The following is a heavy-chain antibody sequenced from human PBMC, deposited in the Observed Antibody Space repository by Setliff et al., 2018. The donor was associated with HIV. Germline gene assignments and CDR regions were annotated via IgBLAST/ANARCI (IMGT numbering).Heavy chain of an antibody. J-gene: IGHJ4*02. CDR2: IYYSGST. CDR3: AQLGMVDDFDY. CDR1: GGSFSLYS. Sequence: PSETLSLTCAVYGGSFSLYSWTWIRQPPGKGLEWIGYIYYSGSTNYNPSLKSRVTISVDTSKNHFSLKLRSVTAADTAVYYCAQLGMVDDFDYWGQGTLVTVSS. D-gene: IGHD1-1*01. V-gene: IGHV4-59*01.